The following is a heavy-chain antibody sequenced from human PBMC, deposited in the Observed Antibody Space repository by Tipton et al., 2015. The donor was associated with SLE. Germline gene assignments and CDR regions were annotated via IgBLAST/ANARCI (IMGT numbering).Heavy chain of an antibody. CDR3: ARAGTGTAWGTFDI. D-gene: IGHD1-14*01. CDR1: SGSVSSGAYY. V-gene: IGHV4-39*07. J-gene: IGHJ3*02. CDR2: IYYSGST. Sequence: TLSLTCTVSSGSVSSGAYYWSWIRQPPGKGLEWIGSIYYSGSTFNNPSLKSRVTISAVTSKNQFSLRVSSVTAADTAVYYCARAGTGTAWGTFDIWGPGTMVTVSS.